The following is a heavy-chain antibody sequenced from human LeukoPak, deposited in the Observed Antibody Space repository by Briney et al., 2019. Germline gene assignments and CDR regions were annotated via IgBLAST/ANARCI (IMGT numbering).Heavy chain of an antibody. J-gene: IGHJ4*02. Sequence: ASVKVSCKASGYTFTSYAMHWVRQAPGQRLEWMGWINAGNGNTKYSQKFQGRVTITRDTSASTAYMELSSPRSEDTAVYYCARVYSSGWYYFDYWGQGTLVTVSS. D-gene: IGHD6-19*01. V-gene: IGHV1-3*01. CDR2: INAGNGNT. CDR1: GYTFTSYA. CDR3: ARVYSSGWYYFDY.